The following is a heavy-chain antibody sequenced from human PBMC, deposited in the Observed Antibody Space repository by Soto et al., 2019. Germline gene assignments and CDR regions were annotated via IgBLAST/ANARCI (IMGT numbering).Heavy chain of an antibody. CDR1: GGSISSYY. Sequence: QVQLQESGPGLVKPSETLSLTCTVSGGSISSYYWSWIRQPPGKGLEWIGYINYSGSSNYNPSFKSRVTISVDTSKNQVSLELSSVTAADTALYYCARRVAGWFDPWGQGALVTVSS. J-gene: IGHJ5*02. V-gene: IGHV4-59*08. CDR3: ARRVAGWFDP. CDR2: INYSGSS.